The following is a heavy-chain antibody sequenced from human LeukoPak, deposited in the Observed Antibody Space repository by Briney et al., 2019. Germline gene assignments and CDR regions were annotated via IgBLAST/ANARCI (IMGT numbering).Heavy chain of an antibody. CDR1: GGSISSYY. V-gene: IGHV4-39*01. Sequence: PSETLSLTCTVSGGSISSYYWGWIRQPPGKGLEWIGSIYYSGSTYYNPSLKSRVTISVDTSKNQFSLKLSSVTAADTAVYYCARRSLWLRPSYYFDYWGQGTLVTISS. J-gene: IGHJ4*02. D-gene: IGHD5-12*01. CDR2: IYYSGST. CDR3: ARRSLWLRPSYYFDY.